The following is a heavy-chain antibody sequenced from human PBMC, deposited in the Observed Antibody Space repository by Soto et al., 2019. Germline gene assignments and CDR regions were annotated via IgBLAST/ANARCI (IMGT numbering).Heavy chain of an antibody. CDR3: ERDFPYCSRTSCDFY. Sequence: EVQLVESGGGLVQPGGSLRLSCAVSGFTFSSDWMHWVRQAPGKGLVWVSHINSDGSSTRYADSVKGRFILSRDNAKSTLYLQLNSLRAEYTAVYYCERDFPYCSRTSCDFYSGQGTLITVSS. CDR2: INSDGSST. D-gene: IGHD2-2*01. CDR1: GFTFSSDW. V-gene: IGHV3-74*01. J-gene: IGHJ4*02.